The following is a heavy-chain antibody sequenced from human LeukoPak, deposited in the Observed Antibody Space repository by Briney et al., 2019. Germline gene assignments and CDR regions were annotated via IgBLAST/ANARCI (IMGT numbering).Heavy chain of an antibody. V-gene: IGHV3-23*01. CDR1: GFTFSTYA. CDR2: MVGSGDT. J-gene: IGHJ5*02. CDR3: AKDLHYNDGRWKFDP. Sequence: GGSLRLSCAASGFTFSTYAMTWVRQAPGKGLEWVSGMVGSGDTYYTDSVKGRFTISRDSSKNTVYLQMNSLRVEDTAIYYCAKDLHYNDGRWKFDPWGQGTLVTVSS. D-gene: IGHD5-24*01.